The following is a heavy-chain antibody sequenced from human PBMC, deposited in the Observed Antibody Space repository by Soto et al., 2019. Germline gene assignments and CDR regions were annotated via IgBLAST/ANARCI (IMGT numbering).Heavy chain of an antibody. D-gene: IGHD2-15*01. CDR2: IYWNDDK. J-gene: IGHJ4*02. CDR1: GFSLSTTGEG. Sequence: QITLKESGPTLVKPTQTLTLTCTFSGFSLSTTGEGVGWIRQPPGKALEWLAVIYWNDDKSYSPYLKSRLTISKDTSEKQVVLTMMNMAPWDTGTYYCSQVDYVAALFAYLGQGTLVTVSS. CDR3: SQVDYVAALFAY. V-gene: IGHV2-5*01.